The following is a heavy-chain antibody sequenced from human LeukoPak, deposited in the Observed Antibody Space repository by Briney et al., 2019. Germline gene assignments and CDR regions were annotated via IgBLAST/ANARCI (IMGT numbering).Heavy chain of an antibody. CDR2: IRDGGWQ. D-gene: IGHD4-17*01. CDR3: AKECDYGNTSHMPCY. J-gene: IGHJ4*02. CDR1: TLPPSNLS. V-gene: IGHV3-23*01. Sequence: GRSRRLSCAVSTLPPSNLSTSWASQAPGRGLEWVSSIRDGGWQAYTDSVKGRFFISRETATNTLYLQMNSLRVEDTAVYYCAKECDYGNTSHMPCYWGQGTLVTVSP.